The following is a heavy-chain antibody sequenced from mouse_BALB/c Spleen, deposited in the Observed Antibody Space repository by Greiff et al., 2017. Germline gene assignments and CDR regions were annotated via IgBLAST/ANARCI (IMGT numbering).Heavy chain of an antibody. CDR1: GFSFTDYG. V-gene: IGHV2-6-5*01. CDR3: AKHGPICLRQISYYAMDY. J-gene: IGHJ4*01. D-gene: IGHD2-2*01. Sequence: QVQRVESGPGLVGPSQSLSITCTVSGFSFTDYGVSWIRQPPGKGLEWLGVIWGGGSTYYNSALKSRLSISKDNSKSQVFLKMNSLQTDDTAMYYGAKHGPICLRQISYYAMDYWGQGTSVTVSS. CDR2: IWGGGST.